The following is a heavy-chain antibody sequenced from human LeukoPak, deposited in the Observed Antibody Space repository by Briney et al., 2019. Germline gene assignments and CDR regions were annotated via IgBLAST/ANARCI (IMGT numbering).Heavy chain of an antibody. CDR2: IYSGGST. Sequence: GGSLRLSCAASGFTFSSYSMNWVRQAPGKGLEWVSVIYSGGSTYYADSVKGRFTISRDNSKNTLYLQMNSLRAEDTAVYYCARGDWFDPWGQGTLVTVSS. CDR3: ARGDWFDP. CDR1: GFTFSSYS. V-gene: IGHV3-66*01. J-gene: IGHJ5*02.